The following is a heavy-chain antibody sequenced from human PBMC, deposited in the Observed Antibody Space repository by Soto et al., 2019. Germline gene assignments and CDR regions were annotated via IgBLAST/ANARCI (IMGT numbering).Heavy chain of an antibody. Sequence: GGSLRLSCAASGFSVTSNYMGWVRQAPGKGLEWVSRINSDGSITGYADSVKGRFTISRDNAKNTLYLQMNSLSAEDTAVYYCARRDQIAYYYGMDVWGQGTTVTVSS. CDR2: INSDGSIT. CDR3: ARRDQIAYYYGMDV. J-gene: IGHJ6*02. V-gene: IGHV3-74*01. CDR1: GFSVTSNY. D-gene: IGHD2-21*01.